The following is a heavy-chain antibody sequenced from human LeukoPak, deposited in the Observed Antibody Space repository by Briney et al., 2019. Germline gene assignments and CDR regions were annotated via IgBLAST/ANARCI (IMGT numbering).Heavy chain of an antibody. V-gene: IGHV3-66*01. D-gene: IGHD6-13*01. CDR2: IYSDGST. J-gene: IGHJ4*02. CDR1: GFTVSSNY. Sequence: GGSLRLSCAASGFTVSSNYMSWVRQAPGKGLEWVSIIYSDGSTYYADSVKGRFTISRDNSKNTLYLQMNSLRAEDTAVYYCAREVVAAAGTVDYWGQGTLVTVSS. CDR3: AREVVAAAGTVDY.